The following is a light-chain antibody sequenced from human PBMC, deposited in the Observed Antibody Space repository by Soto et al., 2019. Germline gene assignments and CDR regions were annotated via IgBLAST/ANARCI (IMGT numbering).Light chain of an antibody. CDR3: SSDTTTTRL. CDR2: EVS. J-gene: IGLJ3*02. CDR1: SSDIGSNNY. V-gene: IGLV2-14*01. Sequence: QSALTQPASVSGSPGQSITISCTGTSSDIGSNNYVSWFQQRPGKAPTLIIYEVSNRPSGVSTHFSGSKSGNTASLSISGLLPEAEAEYYCSSDTTTTRLFGGGTKLTVL.